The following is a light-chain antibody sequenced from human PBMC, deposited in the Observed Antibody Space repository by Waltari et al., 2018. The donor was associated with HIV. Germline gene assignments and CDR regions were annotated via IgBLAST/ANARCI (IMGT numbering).Light chain of an antibody. V-gene: IGKV3-15*01. CDR3: QQYYSWPLT. J-gene: IGKJ1*01. Sequence: EIVMTQSPATLSVSPGERATLSCRASQSVSSNLAWYQQKPGQAPKVLIYGASTRATGIPAMFSGSGSGTEFTLTISSLQSEDFAVYYCQQYYSWPLTFGQGTKVEIK. CDR2: GAS. CDR1: QSVSSN.